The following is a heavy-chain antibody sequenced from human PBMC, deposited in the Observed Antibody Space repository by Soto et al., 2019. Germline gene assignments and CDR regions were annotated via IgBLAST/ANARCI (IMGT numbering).Heavy chain of an antibody. CDR1: GGSFSGYY. CDR3: AIGIAVSFSLDD. J-gene: IGHJ4*02. Sequence: SETLSLTCAVSGGSFSGYYWSWIRQPPGKGLEWIGEINHSGSTNYNPSLKSRVTISVDTSKNQFSLKLSSVTAAATAVYYFAIGIAVSFSLDDRGQGTVVT. D-gene: IGHD6-19*01. CDR2: INHSGST. V-gene: IGHV4-34*01.